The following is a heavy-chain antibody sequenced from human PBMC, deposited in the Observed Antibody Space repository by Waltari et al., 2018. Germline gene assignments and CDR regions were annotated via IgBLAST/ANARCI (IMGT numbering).Heavy chain of an antibody. CDR3: ARAHSGSYSYVNWFDP. V-gene: IGHV4-38-2*01. Sequence: QVQLQESGPGLVKPSETLSLTCAVPGYSISRGYYWGWIRQPPEKGLEWIGSIYHSGSTYYNPSLKSRVTISIDTSKNQFSLRLSSVTAADTAVYYCARAHSGSYSYVNWFDPWGQGTLVTVSS. CDR1: GYSISRGYY. CDR2: IYHSGST. D-gene: IGHD1-26*01. J-gene: IGHJ5*02.